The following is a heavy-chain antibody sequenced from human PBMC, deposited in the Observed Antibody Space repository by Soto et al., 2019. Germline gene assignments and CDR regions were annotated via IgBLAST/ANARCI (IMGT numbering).Heavy chain of an antibody. Sequence: QVQLVESGGGVVQPGRSLRLSCAASGFTFSSYAMHWVRQAPGKGLEWVAVISYDGSNKYYADSVKGRFTISRDNSKNTLYLQMNSLRAEDTAVYYCARDVYERYCSSTSCNYYGMDVWGQGTTVTVSS. V-gene: IGHV3-30-3*01. CDR1: GFTFSSYA. J-gene: IGHJ6*02. D-gene: IGHD2-2*01. CDR3: ARDVYERYCSSTSCNYYGMDV. CDR2: ISYDGSNK.